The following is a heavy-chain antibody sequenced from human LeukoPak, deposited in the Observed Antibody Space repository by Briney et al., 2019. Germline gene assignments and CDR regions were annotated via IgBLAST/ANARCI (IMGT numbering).Heavy chain of an antibody. J-gene: IGHJ4*02. CDR2: IYSGGRT. Sequence: GGSLRLPCAASGFTVSSNYMSWVRQAPGKGLEWVSVIYSGGRTYYADSVKDRFIISRDNSKNTLYLQMNSLSAEDTALYYCARDTFYDSSGHYYYWGQGTLVTVSS. D-gene: IGHD3-22*01. CDR1: GFTVSSNY. CDR3: ARDTFYDSSGHYYY. V-gene: IGHV3-66*02.